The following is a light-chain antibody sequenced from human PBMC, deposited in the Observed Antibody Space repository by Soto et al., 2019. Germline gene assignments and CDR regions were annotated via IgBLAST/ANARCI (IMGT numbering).Light chain of an antibody. CDR1: SSDVGGYDY. V-gene: IGLV2-14*01. Sequence: QSALAQPASVSGSPGQSITISCTGTSSDVGGYDYVSWYQIHPGKAPKLMVFEVSNRPSGVSYRFPGSKSGNTASLTISGLQAEDEADYFCSSYSLSTAYLFXTGTKLTVL. CDR3: SSYSLSTAYL. J-gene: IGLJ1*01. CDR2: EVS.